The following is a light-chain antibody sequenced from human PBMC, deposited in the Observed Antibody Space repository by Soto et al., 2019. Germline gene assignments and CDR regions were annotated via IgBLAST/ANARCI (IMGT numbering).Light chain of an antibody. CDR2: ENA. CDR3: GTWDSSLSVVV. Sequence: QSVLTQPPSVSAAPGQEVTISCSGTSSNIGNNYVSWYQHLPGTAPQRLIYENAKRSSGIPDRFSGSKSGASATLGITGLQTGDEADYYCGTWDSSLSVVVFGGGTQLTVL. J-gene: IGLJ2*01. CDR1: SSNIGNNY. V-gene: IGLV1-51*02.